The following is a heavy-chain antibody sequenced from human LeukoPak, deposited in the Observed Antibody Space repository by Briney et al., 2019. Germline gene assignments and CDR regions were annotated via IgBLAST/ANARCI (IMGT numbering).Heavy chain of an antibody. D-gene: IGHD2-2*01. J-gene: IGHJ6*03. CDR1: GGPISSSRDY. CDR3: ASVLVPAAMSFYYYYYMDV. CDR2: GYYTGST. Sequence: PSETLSLTCIVSGGPISSSRDYWGCIRQPPGKGLEWIASGYYTGSTYYNPSLKSRVTISVDTSKNQFSLKLSSVTAADTAVYYCASVLVPAAMSFYYYYYMDVWGKGTTVTISS. V-gene: IGHV4-39*01.